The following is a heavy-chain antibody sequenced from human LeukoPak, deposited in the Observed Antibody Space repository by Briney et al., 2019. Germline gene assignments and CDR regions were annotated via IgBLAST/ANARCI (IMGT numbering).Heavy chain of an antibody. Sequence: SLRLSCAASGFTFDDYAMHWVRQAPGKGLEWVSGISWNSGSIGYADSVKGRFTISRDNAKNSLYLQMNSLRAEDTALYYCAKNVDTAVYFDYWGQGTLVTVSS. J-gene: IGHJ4*02. V-gene: IGHV3-9*01. D-gene: IGHD5-18*01. CDR1: GFTFDDYA. CDR3: AKNVDTAVYFDY. CDR2: ISWNSGSI.